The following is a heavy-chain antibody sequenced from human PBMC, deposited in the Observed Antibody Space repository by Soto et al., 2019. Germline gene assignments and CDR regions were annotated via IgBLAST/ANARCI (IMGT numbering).Heavy chain of an antibody. CDR1: GYRFTTYG. V-gene: IGHV1-69*13. Sequence: SVKVSCKTSGYRFTTYGISWVRQAPGQGLEWMGGIIPIFGTANYAQKFQGRVTITADESTSTAYMELSSLRSEDTAVYYCARAIGEFWEVPDWFDPWGQGTLVTVSS. D-gene: IGHD1-26*01. CDR2: IIPIFGTA. CDR3: ARAIGEFWEVPDWFDP. J-gene: IGHJ5*02.